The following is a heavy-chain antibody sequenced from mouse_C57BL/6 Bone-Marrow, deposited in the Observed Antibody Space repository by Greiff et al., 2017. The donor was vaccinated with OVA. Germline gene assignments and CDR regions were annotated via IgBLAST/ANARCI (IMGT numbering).Heavy chain of an antibody. Sequence: EVKLVESGAELVRPGASVKLSCTASGFNIKDDYMHWVKQRPEQGLEWIGWIDPENGDTEYASKFQGKATITADTSSNTAYLQLSSLTSEDTAVYYCTTSMMVTFFDYWGQGTTLTVSS. CDR3: TTSMMVTFFDY. V-gene: IGHV14-4*01. J-gene: IGHJ2*01. D-gene: IGHD2-3*01. CDR2: IDPENGDT. CDR1: GFNIKDDY.